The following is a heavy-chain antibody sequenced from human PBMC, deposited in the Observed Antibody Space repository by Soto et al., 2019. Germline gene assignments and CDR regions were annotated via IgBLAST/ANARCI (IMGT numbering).Heavy chain of an antibody. J-gene: IGHJ4*02. CDR1: GGSISSYY. D-gene: IGHD6-6*01. CDR2: IYTSGST. V-gene: IGHV4-4*07. CDR3: ARDEVGSSSY. Sequence: PSETLPLTCTVSGGSISSYYWSFIRQPAGKGLEWIGRIYTSGSTNYNPSLKIRVTMSVYTSKNQFSLKLSAVTAADTAVYYCARDEVGSSSYWGQGTMVTVSS.